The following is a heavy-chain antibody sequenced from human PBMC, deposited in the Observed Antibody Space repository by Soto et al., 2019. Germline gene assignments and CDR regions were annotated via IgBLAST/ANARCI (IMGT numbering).Heavy chain of an antibody. J-gene: IGHJ3*02. CDR2: IYNSGST. D-gene: IGHD6-13*01. CDR1: GGSISSYY. V-gene: IGHV4-59*01. Sequence: PSETLSPTCTVSGGSISSYYWSWIRPPPEKRLEWIRYIYNSGSTNYNPYLKSRVTLSVDTSKNQFSLKLSSVTAADTAVYYCARDLFSIAAAGTAGNAFDIWGQGTMVTVSS. CDR3: ARDLFSIAAAGTAGNAFDI.